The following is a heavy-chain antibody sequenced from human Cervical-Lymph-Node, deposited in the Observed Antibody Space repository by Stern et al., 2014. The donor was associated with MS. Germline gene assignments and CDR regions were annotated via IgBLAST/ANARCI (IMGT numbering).Heavy chain of an antibody. CDR3: AKDRTATHSYDAFDI. Sequence: EVQLVESGGGLVQPGGSLRLSCAASGFTFSNYAMTWVRQAPGKGLEWVSAISNGGGSTYYADSVKGRFSISRDNSKSTLSLQMISLRVEDTAVYFCAKDRTATHSYDAFDIWGQGTVVTVS. CDR2: ISNGGGST. CDR1: GFTFSNYA. V-gene: IGHV3-23*04. D-gene: IGHD6-6*01. J-gene: IGHJ3*02.